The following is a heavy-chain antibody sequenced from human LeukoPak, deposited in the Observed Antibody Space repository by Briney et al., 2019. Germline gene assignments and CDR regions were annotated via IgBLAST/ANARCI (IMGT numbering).Heavy chain of an antibody. CDR1: GFTFSSYS. Sequence: RVLRLSCAASGFTFSSYSMNWVRQAPGKGLEWVSSISSSSSYIYYAGSVKGRFTISRDHAKNSLYLQMNSLRAEDTAVYYCAREANWNARWGQGTLVTVSS. D-gene: IGHD1-20*01. J-gene: IGHJ4*02. CDR3: AREANWNAR. V-gene: IGHV3-21*01. CDR2: ISSSSSYI.